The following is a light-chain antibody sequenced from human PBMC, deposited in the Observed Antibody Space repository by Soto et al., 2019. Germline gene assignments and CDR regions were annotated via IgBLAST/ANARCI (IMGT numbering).Light chain of an antibody. Sequence: QSALAPPASVSGSPGQSITISCTVSSSDVGGYNYVSWYQQYPGKAPSLMIYEVSNRPSGVSDRFSGSKSGNTASLTISGLQAEDEADYYCSSYTSSYIYVFGTGTKVTVL. J-gene: IGLJ1*01. V-gene: IGLV2-14*01. CDR1: SSDVGGYNY. CDR2: EVS. CDR3: SSYTSSYIYV.